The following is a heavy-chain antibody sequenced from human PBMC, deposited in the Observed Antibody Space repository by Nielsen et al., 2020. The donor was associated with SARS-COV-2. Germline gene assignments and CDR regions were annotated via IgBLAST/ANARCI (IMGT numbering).Heavy chain of an antibody. Sequence: GGSLRLSCAASGFTLSNYNMHWVRHGPGKGLVWVSRINRDGSVTNYADSVKGRFTISRDNGGNTLYLQVNSLRAEDTAVYYCVREGDGYHSYYYGLDVWGRGTTVTVSS. CDR3: VREGDGYHSYYYGLDV. V-gene: IGHV3-74*01. J-gene: IGHJ6*02. CDR2: INRDGSVT. CDR1: GFTLSNYN. D-gene: IGHD5-24*01.